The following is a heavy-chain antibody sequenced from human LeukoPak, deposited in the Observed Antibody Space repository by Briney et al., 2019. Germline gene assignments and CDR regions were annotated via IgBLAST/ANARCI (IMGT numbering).Heavy chain of an antibody. Sequence: GGSLRLSCAASGFTFSSYWMSWVRQAPGKGLEWVANIKQDGSEKYYVDSVKGRFTISRDNAKNSLYLRMNSLRAEDTAVYYCARDYYDSSGYYEGDYWGQGTLVTVSS. D-gene: IGHD3-22*01. CDR3: ARDYYDSSGYYEGDY. J-gene: IGHJ4*02. CDR2: IKQDGSEK. CDR1: GFTFSSYW. V-gene: IGHV3-7*01.